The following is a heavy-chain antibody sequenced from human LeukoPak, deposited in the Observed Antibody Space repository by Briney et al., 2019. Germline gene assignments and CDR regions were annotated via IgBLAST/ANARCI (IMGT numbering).Heavy chain of an antibody. J-gene: IGHJ5*02. CDR1: GGSISSGGYS. CDR2: IYHSGST. D-gene: IGHD3-22*01. CDR3: ARVVRGYDSSGYYSNWFDP. Sequence: SQTLSLTCAVSGGSISSGGYSWSWIRQPPGKGLEWIGYIYHSGSTYYNPSLKSRVTISVDTSKNLFSLKPSSVTAADTAVYYCARVVRGYDSSGYYSNWFDPWGQGTLVTVSS. V-gene: IGHV4-30-2*01.